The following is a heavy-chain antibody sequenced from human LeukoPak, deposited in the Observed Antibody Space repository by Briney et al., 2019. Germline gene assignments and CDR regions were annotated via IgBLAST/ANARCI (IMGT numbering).Heavy chain of an antibody. D-gene: IGHD6-6*01. CDR2: IYTSGST. J-gene: IGHJ2*01. Sequence: SETLSLTCTVSGGSISSGNYYWSWIRQPAGKGLEWIGRIYTSGSTNYNPSLKSRVTISVDTSKNQFSLKLSSVTAADTAVYYCASYIAARAYWYFDLWGRGTLVTVSS. CDR3: ASYIAARAYWYFDL. V-gene: IGHV4-61*02. CDR1: GGSISSGNYY.